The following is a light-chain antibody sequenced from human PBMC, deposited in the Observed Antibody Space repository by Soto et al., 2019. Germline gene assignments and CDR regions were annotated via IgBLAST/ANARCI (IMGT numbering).Light chain of an antibody. V-gene: IGKV3-20*01. Sequence: EIVLTQAPGPPALSPGERGTPSRRASQSVATTYLPWYQQKPGQAPRLLIYGASGRATGIPDRFSGSGSGTDFTLTITRLEPEDFAVYFCQYYDTFRTFGQGTKVDIK. CDR2: GAS. CDR3: QYYDTFRT. J-gene: IGKJ1*01. CDR1: QSVATTY.